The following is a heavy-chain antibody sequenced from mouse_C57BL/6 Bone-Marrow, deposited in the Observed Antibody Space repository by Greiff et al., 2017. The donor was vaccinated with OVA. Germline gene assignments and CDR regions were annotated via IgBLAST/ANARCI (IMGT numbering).Heavy chain of an antibody. CDR1: GFTFSSYG. J-gene: IGHJ1*03. Sequence: EVQLQQSGGDLVKPGGSLKLSCAASGFTFSSYGMSWVRQTPDKRLEWVATISSGGSYTYYPESVKGRFTISRDNAKNTLYMQMSSLMSEDTAMYYCARPYSTYGYWYFDVWGTGTTVTVSS. V-gene: IGHV5-6*01. D-gene: IGHD2-5*01. CDR3: ARPYSTYGYWYFDV. CDR2: ISSGGSYT.